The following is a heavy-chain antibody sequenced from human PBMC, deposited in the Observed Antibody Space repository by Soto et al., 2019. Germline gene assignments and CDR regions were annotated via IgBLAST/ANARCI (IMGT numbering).Heavy chain of an antibody. J-gene: IGHJ4*02. Sequence: ASETLSLTCAVYGGSFSDYYWTWIRQPPGKGLEWIGEINHSGITNYNPSLKSRVTISVDTSQNQFSLMLSSVTAADTAVYFCARGGDSFWGSYRHGNYWGQGTLVTVSS. CDR1: GGSFSDYY. CDR3: ARGGDSFWGSYRHGNY. D-gene: IGHD3-16*02. V-gene: IGHV4-34*01. CDR2: INHSGIT.